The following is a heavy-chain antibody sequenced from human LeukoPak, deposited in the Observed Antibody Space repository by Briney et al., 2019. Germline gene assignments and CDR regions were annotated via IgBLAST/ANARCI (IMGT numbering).Heavy chain of an antibody. V-gene: IGHV3-66*01. Sequence: GGSLRLSCAASGFTVSSNYMSWVRQAPGKGLEWVSVIYSGGSTYYADSVKGRFTISRDNSKNTLYLQMNSLRAEDTAVYYCARDSPVTIFGVRAADYWGQGTLVTVSS. J-gene: IGHJ4*02. CDR2: IYSGGST. D-gene: IGHD3-3*01. CDR1: GFTVSSNY. CDR3: ARDSPVTIFGVRAADY.